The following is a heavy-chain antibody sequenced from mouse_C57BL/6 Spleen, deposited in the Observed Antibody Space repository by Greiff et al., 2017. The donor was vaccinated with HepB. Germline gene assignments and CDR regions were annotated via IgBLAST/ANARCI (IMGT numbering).Heavy chain of an antibody. CDR1: GFTFSDYG. V-gene: IGHV5-17*01. J-gene: IGHJ1*03. D-gene: IGHD1-1*01. CDR3: AKLLRDWYFDV. CDR2: ISSGSSTI. Sequence: EVKVVESGGGLVKPGGSLKLSCAASGFTFSDYGMHWVRQAPEKGLEWVAYISSGSSTIYYADTVKGRFTISRDNAKNTLFLQMTSLRSEDTAMYYCAKLLRDWYFDVWGTGTTVTVSS.